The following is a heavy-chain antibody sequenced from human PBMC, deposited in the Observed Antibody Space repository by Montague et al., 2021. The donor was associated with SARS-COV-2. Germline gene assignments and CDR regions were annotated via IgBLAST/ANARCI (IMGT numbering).Heavy chain of an antibody. J-gene: IGHJ3*02. Sequence: TLSLTCAVYGGSFSGYYWSWIRQPPGKGLEWIGEINHSGSTNYXPSLKSRVTISVDTSKDQFSLKLSSVTAADTAVYYCAIPMVRGFSRAFDIWGQGTMVTVSS. D-gene: IGHD3-10*01. CDR3: AIPMVRGFSRAFDI. V-gene: IGHV4-34*01. CDR2: INHSGST. CDR1: GGSFSGYY.